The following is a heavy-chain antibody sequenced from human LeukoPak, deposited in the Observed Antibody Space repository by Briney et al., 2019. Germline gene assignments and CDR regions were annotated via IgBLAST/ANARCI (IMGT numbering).Heavy chain of an antibody. J-gene: IGHJ4*02. CDR1: GYTITDYY. CDR3: ARGGGWLGDGGGY. Sequence: ASVKVSCKASGYTITDYYIHWVRQAPGQGLEWMGWMNPNSGNTGYAQKFQGRVTMTRNTSISTAYMELSSLRSEDTAVYYCARGGGWLGDGGGYWGQGTLVTVSS. V-gene: IGHV1-8*02. D-gene: IGHD3-10*01. CDR2: MNPNSGNT.